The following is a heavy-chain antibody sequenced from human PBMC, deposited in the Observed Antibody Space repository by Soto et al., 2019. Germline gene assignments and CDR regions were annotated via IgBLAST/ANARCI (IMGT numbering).Heavy chain of an antibody. D-gene: IGHD3-22*01. Sequence: QVQLVQSVAEAKKPGSSVKVSCKASGDSFSSYAISWVRQAPGHGLEWMGRIIPIFGTPNCAQGVEGRVTIIADESTSTANMELSSLRSDDTAVYYCATGGNYYEPSALAYWGQGTLVTVSS. CDR1: GDSFSSYA. J-gene: IGHJ4*02. CDR2: IIPIFGTP. CDR3: ATGGNYYEPSALAY. V-gene: IGHV1-69*01.